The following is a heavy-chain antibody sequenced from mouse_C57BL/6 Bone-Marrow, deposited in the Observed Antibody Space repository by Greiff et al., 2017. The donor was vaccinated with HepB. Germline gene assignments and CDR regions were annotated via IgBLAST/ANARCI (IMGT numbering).Heavy chain of an antibody. D-gene: IGHD6-1*01. CDR1: GYTFTSYW. CDR3: ARMGANSYYFDY. CDR2: IYPGSGST. J-gene: IGHJ2*01. V-gene: IGHV1-55*01. Sequence: QVQLQQPGAELVKPGASVKMSCKASGYTFTSYWITWVKQRPGQGLAWIGDIYPGSGSTNYNEKFKSKATLTVDTSSSTAYMQLSSLTSEDSAVYYCARMGANSYYFDYWGQGTTLTVSS.